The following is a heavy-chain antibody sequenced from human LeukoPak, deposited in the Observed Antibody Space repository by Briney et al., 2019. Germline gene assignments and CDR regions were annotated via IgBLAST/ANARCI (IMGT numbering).Heavy chain of an antibody. D-gene: IGHD6-19*01. Sequence: GESLKISCQGLGYRFTTSWIGWVRQMPGKGLEWMGVIYPGDSDTIYGPSFQGQVIISADKSITTAYLQWSSLEPSDTATYYCVSSSSGWFFFDRWGQGTLVTVSS. V-gene: IGHV5-51*01. J-gene: IGHJ4*02. CDR1: GYRFTTSW. CDR3: VSSSSGWFFFDR. CDR2: IYPGDSDT.